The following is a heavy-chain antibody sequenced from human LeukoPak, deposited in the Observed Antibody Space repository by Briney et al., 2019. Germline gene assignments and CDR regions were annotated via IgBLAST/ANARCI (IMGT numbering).Heavy chain of an antibody. D-gene: IGHD3-10*01. CDR1: GVSFSGYY. Sequence: PSETLSLPCAVYGVSFSGYYWSWIPHPPQRRLGWIGEINHSGSTNYNPSLKSRVTISVDTSKNQFSLKLSSVTAADTAVYYCARGLGYFENWGQGTLVTVSS. V-gene: IGHV4-34*01. CDR3: ARGLGYFEN. J-gene: IGHJ4*02. CDR2: INHSGST.